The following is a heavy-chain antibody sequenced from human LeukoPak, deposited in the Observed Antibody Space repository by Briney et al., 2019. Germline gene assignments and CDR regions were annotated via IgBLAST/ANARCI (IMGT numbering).Heavy chain of an antibody. D-gene: IGHD6-19*01. J-gene: IGHJ3*02. CDR1: GFTFSSYG. CDR2: IWYDGSNK. Sequence: GGSLRLSCAASGFTFSSYGMHWVRQAPGKGLEWVAVIWYDGSNKYYADSVKGRFTISRDNSKNTLYLQMNSLRAEDTAVYYCASLNRIAVADYDAFDIWGQGTMVTVSS. CDR3: ASLNRIAVADYDAFDI. V-gene: IGHV3-33*01.